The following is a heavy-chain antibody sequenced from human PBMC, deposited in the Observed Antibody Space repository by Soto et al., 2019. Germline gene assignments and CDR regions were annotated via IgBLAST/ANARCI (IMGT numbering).Heavy chain of an antibody. Sequence: SETLSLTCTFSVGSISSYYWSWIRQPPGKGLEWIGYIYYSGSTNYNPSLKSRVTISVDTSKNQFSLKLSSVTAADTAVYYCARVPNYGDYNFDYWGQGTLVTVSS. J-gene: IGHJ4*02. CDR2: IYYSGST. V-gene: IGHV4-59*01. CDR1: VGSISSYY. CDR3: ARVPNYGDYNFDY. D-gene: IGHD4-17*01.